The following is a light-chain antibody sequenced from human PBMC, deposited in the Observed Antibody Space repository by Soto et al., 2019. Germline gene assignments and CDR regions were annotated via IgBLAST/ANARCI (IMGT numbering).Light chain of an antibody. CDR3: CSYAVEYKYV. CDR1: SSDVGAYNF. Sequence: QSVLTQPRSVSGSPGQTVTISCTGSSSDVGAYNFASWYQQPPVAAPKLLIHDVHKRPPGAPYRFSASKSGDTASLTISGLEAEDEADYYCCSYAVEYKYVFGSGTKLTVL. V-gene: IGLV2-11*01. CDR2: DVH. J-gene: IGLJ1*01.